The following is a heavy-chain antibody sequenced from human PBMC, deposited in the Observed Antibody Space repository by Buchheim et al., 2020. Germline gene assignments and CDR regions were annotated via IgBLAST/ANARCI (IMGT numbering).Heavy chain of an antibody. CDR3: ARDSAGYSSGWYYFDY. CDR2: IYSGGST. CDR1: GFTVSSNY. D-gene: IGHD6-19*01. V-gene: IGHV3-66*01. Sequence: EVQLVESGGGLVQPGGSLRLSCAASGFTVSSNYMSWVRQAPGKGLEWVSVIYSGGSTYYADSVKGRFTISRDNSKNTLYLQMNSLRAEDTAVYYCARDSAGYSSGWYYFDYWGQGTL. J-gene: IGHJ4*02.